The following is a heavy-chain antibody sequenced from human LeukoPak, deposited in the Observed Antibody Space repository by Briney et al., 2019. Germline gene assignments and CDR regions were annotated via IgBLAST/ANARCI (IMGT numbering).Heavy chain of an antibody. CDR1: GGSISSYY. J-gene: IGHJ4*02. V-gene: IGHV4-59*01. CDR3: AGGSSGWSPGPFDY. D-gene: IGHD6-19*01. Sequence: PSETLSLTCTVSGGSISSYYWSWIRQPPGKGLEWIGYIYYSGSTNYNPSLKSRVTISVDTSKNQFSLKLSSVTAADTAVYYCAGGSSGWSPGPFDYWGQGTLVTVSS. CDR2: IYYSGST.